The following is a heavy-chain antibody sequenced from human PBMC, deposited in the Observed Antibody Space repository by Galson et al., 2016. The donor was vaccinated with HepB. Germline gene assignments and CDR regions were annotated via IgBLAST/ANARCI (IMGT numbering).Heavy chain of an antibody. Sequence: SVKVSCKASGGTFSYYAISWVRQAPGQGLEWMGGIIPIFGKADYAQKVQGRVTITADDSTSTAYMELSSLRSEDTAVYYCASRGARSCSGGSCYECDYWGQGTLVTVSS. CDR1: GGTFSYYA. D-gene: IGHD2-15*01. CDR3: ASRGARSCSGGSCYECDY. V-gene: IGHV1-69*13. CDR2: IIPIFGKA. J-gene: IGHJ4*02.